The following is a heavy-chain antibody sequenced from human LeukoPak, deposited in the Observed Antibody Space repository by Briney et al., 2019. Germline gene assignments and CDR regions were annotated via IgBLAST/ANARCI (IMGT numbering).Heavy chain of an antibody. V-gene: IGHV4-59*01. D-gene: IGHD3-3*01. CDR1: GGSISSYY. CDR2: IYYSGST. J-gene: IGHJ5*02. Sequence: PSETLSLTCTVSGGSISSYYWSWIRQPPGKGLEWIGYIYYSGSTNYNPSLKSRVTISVDTSKNQFSLKLSSVTAADTAVYYCAREYLEWSFDPWGQGTLVTVSP. CDR3: AREYLEWSFDP.